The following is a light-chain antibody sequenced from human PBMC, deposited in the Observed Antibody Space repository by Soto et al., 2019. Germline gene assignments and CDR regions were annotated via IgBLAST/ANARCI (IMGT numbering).Light chain of an antibody. V-gene: IGKV3-20*01. J-gene: IGKJ2*01. CDR1: QSVSSRY. Sequence: EIVLTQSPGTVSLSPGERATLSCRASQSVSSRYLAWYQQKPGQAPRLLMYGASNRATGIPDRFSGSGSGTDFTLTISRLEPEDFAVYFCPQYGSSPPFTFGQGTKVDIK. CDR3: PQYGSSPPFT. CDR2: GAS.